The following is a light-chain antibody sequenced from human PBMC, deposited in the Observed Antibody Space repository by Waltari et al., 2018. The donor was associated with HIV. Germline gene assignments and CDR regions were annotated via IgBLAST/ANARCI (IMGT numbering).Light chain of an antibody. CDR2: TNN. Sequence: QSVLTQPPSASGTPGQRVTISCSGSSSDIGSPTVTWYQQIPGTAPRLLIYTNNQRPSGVPDRFSGSKSGTSASLVISGLQSEDEADYFCAAWDDSLNGDVVFGGGTKLTVL. CDR1: SSDIGSPT. V-gene: IGLV1-44*01. J-gene: IGLJ2*01. CDR3: AAWDDSLNGDVV.